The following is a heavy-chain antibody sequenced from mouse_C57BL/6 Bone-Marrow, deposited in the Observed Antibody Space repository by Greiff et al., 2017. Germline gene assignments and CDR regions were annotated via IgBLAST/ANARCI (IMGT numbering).Heavy chain of an antibody. CDR3: ARGSTVVSHGWYFDV. J-gene: IGHJ1*03. CDR1: GFTFSDYY. D-gene: IGHD1-1*01. V-gene: IGHV5-16*01. Sequence: EVQVVESEGGLVQPGSSMKLSCTASGFTFSDYYMAWVRQVPEKGLEWVANINYDGSSTYYLDSLKSRFIISRDNAKNILYLQMSSLKSEDTATYYCARGSTVVSHGWYFDVWGTGTTVTVSS. CDR2: INYDGSST.